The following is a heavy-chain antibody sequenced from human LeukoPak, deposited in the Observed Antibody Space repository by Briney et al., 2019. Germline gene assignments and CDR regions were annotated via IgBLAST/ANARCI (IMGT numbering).Heavy chain of an antibody. CDR1: GFTFSSYE. CDR2: ISGSGGST. Sequence: GGSLRLSCAASGFTFSSYEMNWVRQAPGKGLEWVSAISGSGGSTYYADSVKGRFTISRDNSKNTLYLQMNSLRAEDTAVYYCAKDVSRRPSRYGEQLAPLYYYYYMDVWGKGTTVTVSS. J-gene: IGHJ6*03. D-gene: IGHD6-6*01. V-gene: IGHV3-23*01. CDR3: AKDVSRRPSRYGEQLAPLYYYYYMDV.